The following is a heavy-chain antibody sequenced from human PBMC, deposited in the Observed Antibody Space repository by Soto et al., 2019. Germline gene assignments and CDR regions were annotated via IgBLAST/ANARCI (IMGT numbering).Heavy chain of an antibody. J-gene: IGHJ6*02. D-gene: IGHD5-18*01. V-gene: IGHV1-18*04. CDR1: GYTFTSYG. CDR2: ISAYNGNT. CDR3: AREYSYGPYYYYYGMDV. Sequence: ASVKVSCKASGYTFTSYGISWVRQAPGQGLEWMGWISAYNGNTNYAQKLQGRVTMTTDTSTSTAYMELRSLRSDDTAVYYCAREYSYGPYYYYYGMDVWGQGTTVTVSS.